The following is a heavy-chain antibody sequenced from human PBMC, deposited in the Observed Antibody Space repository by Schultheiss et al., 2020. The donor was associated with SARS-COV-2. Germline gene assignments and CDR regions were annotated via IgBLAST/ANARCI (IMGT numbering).Heavy chain of an antibody. J-gene: IGHJ4*02. D-gene: IGHD3-16*01. Sequence: GGSLRLSCAASGFTFSNAWMSWVRQAPGKGLEWVSAIGADSGGRDYADSVRGRFTIYRDNSESTVYLQMNSLRAYDTAVYFCARRSGGSKDSWGQGTLVTVSS. CDR3: ARRSGGSKDS. CDR1: GFTFSNAW. V-gene: IGHV3-23*01. CDR2: IGADSGGR.